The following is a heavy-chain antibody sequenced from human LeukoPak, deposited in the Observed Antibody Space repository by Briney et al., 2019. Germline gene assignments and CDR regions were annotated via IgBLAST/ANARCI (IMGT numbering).Heavy chain of an antibody. CDR1: GFTFSSYW. CDR2: IKQDGSEI. CDR3: AKVAKYYYGSETYYFFEH. D-gene: IGHD3-10*01. J-gene: IGHJ4*02. V-gene: IGHV3-7*01. Sequence: PGGSLRLSCAASGFTFSSYWMSWVRQAPGKGLEWVANIKQDGSEIYYVDSVKGRFTISRDNAKNSLYLQMNSLRVEDTAVYYCAKVAKYYYGSETYYFFEHWGQGTPVTASS.